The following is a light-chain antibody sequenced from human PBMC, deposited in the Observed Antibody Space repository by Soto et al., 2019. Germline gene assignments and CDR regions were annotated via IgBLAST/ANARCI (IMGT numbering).Light chain of an antibody. V-gene: IGKV3-15*01. CDR2: GAS. CDR1: QSVTSN. CDR3: QKYSDWPWP. J-gene: IGKJ1*01. Sequence: EIVLTQSPGTLSLSPGERATLSCRASQSVTSNLAWYQQKGGRTPRLLIYGASTRATGIPARFSGSGSGTEFTLTISSLQSEDFAVYYCQKYSDWPWPFGQLTKADI.